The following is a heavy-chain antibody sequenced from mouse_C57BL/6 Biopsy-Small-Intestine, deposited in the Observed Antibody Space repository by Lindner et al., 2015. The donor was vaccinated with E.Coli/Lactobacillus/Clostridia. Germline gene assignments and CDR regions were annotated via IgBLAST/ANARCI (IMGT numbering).Heavy chain of an antibody. CDR2: INSDSSNL. CDR3: AREDY. V-gene: IGHV5-17*01. J-gene: IGHJ2*01. Sequence: VQLQESGGGLVKPGGSLKLSCVVSGLTFSDYGIHWVRQAPEKGLEWVAYINSDSSNLYYGDTVKGRFTISRDNAKNTVFLQMTSLRSEDTATYYCAREDYWGQGTTLTVSS. CDR1: GLTFSDYG.